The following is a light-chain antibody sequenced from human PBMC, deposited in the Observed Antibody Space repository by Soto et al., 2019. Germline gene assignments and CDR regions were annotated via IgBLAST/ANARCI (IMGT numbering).Light chain of an antibody. J-gene: IGLJ3*02. CDR2: STN. CDR1: SSNIGSIT. V-gene: IGLV1-44*01. Sequence: QSVLTQPPSASGTPGQRVTISCSGSSSNIGSITVNWYQHLPGTAPKLLIYSTNQRPSGVPHRFSGSLSGTSASLAISGLQSEDEADYYCASWDDSLNGPVFGGGTKVTVL. CDR3: ASWDDSLNGPV.